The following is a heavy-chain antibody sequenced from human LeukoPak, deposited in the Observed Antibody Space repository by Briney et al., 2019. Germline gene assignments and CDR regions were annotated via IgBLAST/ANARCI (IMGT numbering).Heavy chain of an antibody. D-gene: IGHD2-15*01. V-gene: IGHV4-30-2*01. CDR3: ARGSERAWSPPDY. J-gene: IGHJ4*02. Sequence: SETLSLTCAVSGGSISSCGYSWSWTRQPPGKGLEWIGYIYQSGSTYYNPSLRSRVTISVDRSKNQFSLKLSSVTAADTAVYYCARGSERAWSPPDYWGQGTLVTVSS. CDR1: GGSISSCGYS. CDR2: IYQSGST.